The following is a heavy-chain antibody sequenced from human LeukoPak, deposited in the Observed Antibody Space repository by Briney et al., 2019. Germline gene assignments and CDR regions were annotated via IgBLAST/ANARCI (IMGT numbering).Heavy chain of an antibody. J-gene: IGHJ4*02. Sequence: SETLSLTCAVYGGSFSGYYWSWIRQPPGKGLEWIGEINHSGSTNYNPSLKSRVTISVDTSRNQFSLKLRSVTAADTAVYYCARNPNYYDSSVTFDYWGQGNLVTVSS. CDR3: ARNPNYYDSSVTFDY. D-gene: IGHD3-22*01. CDR2: INHSGST. V-gene: IGHV4-34*01. CDR1: GGSFSGYY.